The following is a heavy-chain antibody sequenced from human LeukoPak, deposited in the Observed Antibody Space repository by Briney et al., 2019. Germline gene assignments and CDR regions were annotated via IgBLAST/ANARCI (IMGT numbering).Heavy chain of an antibody. CDR2: INHSGST. V-gene: IGHV4-34*01. D-gene: IGHD2-15*01. CDR3: ALALGGGYCSGGSCYDGDYYYYYMDV. Sequence: KPSGTLSLTCAVYGGSFSGYYWSWIRQPPGKGLEWIGEINHSGSTNYNPSLKSRVTISVDTSKNQFSLKLSSVTAADTAVYYCALALGGGYCSGGSCYDGDYYYYYMDVWGKGTTVTVSS. CDR1: GGSFSGYY. J-gene: IGHJ6*03.